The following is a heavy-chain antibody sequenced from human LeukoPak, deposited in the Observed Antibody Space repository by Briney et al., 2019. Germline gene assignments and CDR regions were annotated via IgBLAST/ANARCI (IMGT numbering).Heavy chain of an antibody. V-gene: IGHV3-23*01. J-gene: IGHJ4*02. D-gene: IGHD3-10*01. Sequence: GGSLRLSCAVSGITLSNYGMSWVRQALGKGLEWVAGLSGSGGGTNYADSVQGRFTISRDNPENTLYLQMNSLRAEDTAVYFCAKRGVVIRVFLVGFHKEAYYFDSWGQGALVTVSS. CDR1: GITLSNYG. CDR3: AKRGVVIRVFLVGFHKEAYYFDS. CDR2: LSGSGGGT.